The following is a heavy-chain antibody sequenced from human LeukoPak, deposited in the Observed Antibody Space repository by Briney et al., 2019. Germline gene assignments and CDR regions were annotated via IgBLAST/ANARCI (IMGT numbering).Heavy chain of an antibody. CDR1: GFTFSSYA. J-gene: IGHJ4*02. Sequence: GGSLRLSCAASGFTFSSYAMSWVRQAPGKGLKWVSAISGSGGSTYYADSVKGRFTISRDNSKNTLYLQMNSLRAEDTAVYYCAKGSSSSWYSFDYWGQGTLVTVSS. CDR2: ISGSGGST. V-gene: IGHV3-23*01. D-gene: IGHD6-13*01. CDR3: AKGSSSSWYSFDY.